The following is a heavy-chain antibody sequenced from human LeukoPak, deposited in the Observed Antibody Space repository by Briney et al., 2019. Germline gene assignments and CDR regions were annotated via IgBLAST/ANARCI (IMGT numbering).Heavy chain of an antibody. D-gene: IGHD5-12*01. V-gene: IGHV4-4*07. J-gene: IGHJ5*02. CDR2: IYTSGST. CDR3: ARDLGGYDKRTNWFDP. Sequence: SETLSLTCTVSGGSISSYYWSWIRQPAGKGLEWIGRIYTSGSTNYNPSLKSRVTMSVDTSKNQFSLKLSSVTAADTPVYYCARDLGGYDKRTNWFDPWGQGTLVTVSS. CDR1: GGSISSYY.